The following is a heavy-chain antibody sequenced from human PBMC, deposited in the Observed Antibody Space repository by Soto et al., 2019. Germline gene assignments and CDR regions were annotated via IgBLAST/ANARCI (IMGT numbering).Heavy chain of an antibody. D-gene: IGHD3-10*01. CDR1: GFIFSSYW. CDR2: INSDGRNT. V-gene: IGHV3-74*03. Sequence: PGGSLRLSCAVSGFIFSSYWMHWVRQAPGKGPVWVARINSDGRNTKYADSVKGRFTISRDNAKNTQYLQMNSLRAEGTAVYYCARYFMARGKDTNWFDPWGQGTLVTVSS. J-gene: IGHJ5*02. CDR3: ARYFMARGKDTNWFDP.